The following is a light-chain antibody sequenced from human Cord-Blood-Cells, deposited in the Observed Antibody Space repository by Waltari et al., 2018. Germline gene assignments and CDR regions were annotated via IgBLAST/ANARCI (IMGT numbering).Light chain of an antibody. CDR2: DFR. CDR1: SSDVGGYNY. J-gene: IGLJ1*01. V-gene: IGLV2-14*01. Sequence: QSALTQPASVSGSPGQSITISCTGTSSDVGGYNYVSWYQQHPGKAPKLMIYDFRNWPSGFSSRFSGSRSGNTASLTISGLQAECEADYYCSSYTSSSTLGFGAGTKVTVL. CDR3: SSYTSSSTLG.